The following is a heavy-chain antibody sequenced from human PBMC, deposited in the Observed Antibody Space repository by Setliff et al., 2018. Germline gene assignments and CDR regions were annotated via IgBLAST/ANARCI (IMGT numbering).Heavy chain of an antibody. D-gene: IGHD4-17*01. J-gene: IGHJ5*02. V-gene: IGHV3-23*03. Sequence: PGGSLRLSCAASGFTFSNAWMSWVRQAPVKGLEWVSVISFSGNTAYYADSVKGRFTISRDQSRNSLYLQMNSLRVEDTASYYCARDPNGDYVGAFDPWGQGILVTVSS. CDR3: ARDPNGDYVGAFDP. CDR1: GFTFSNAW. CDR2: ISFSGNTA.